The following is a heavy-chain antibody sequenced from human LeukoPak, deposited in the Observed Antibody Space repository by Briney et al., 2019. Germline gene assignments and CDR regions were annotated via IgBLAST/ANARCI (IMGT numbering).Heavy chain of an antibody. V-gene: IGHV3-7*01. Sequence: GGSLRLSCEASGFTFSSYWMSWVRQAPGKGLEWVANIKQDGSEKYYVDSVKGRFTISRDNAKNSLYLQMNSLRAEDTAVYYCARGGVYHRKYYYDSSGYFDYWGQKTLVTVSS. D-gene: IGHD3-22*01. CDR2: IKQDGSEK. CDR1: GFTFSSYW. J-gene: IGHJ4*02. CDR3: ARGGVYHRKYYYDSSGYFDY.